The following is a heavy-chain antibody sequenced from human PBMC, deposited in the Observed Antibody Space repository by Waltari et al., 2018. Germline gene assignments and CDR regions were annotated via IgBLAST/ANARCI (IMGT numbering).Heavy chain of an antibody. V-gene: IGHV3-48*04. CDR1: GFTFSSYS. Sequence: EVQLVESGGGLVQPGGSLRLSCAASGFTFSSYSMHWVRQAPGKGLEWVSYISSSSSTIYYADSVKGRFTISRDNAKNSLYLQMNSLRAEDTAVYYCARAVVAAAFDIWGQGTMVTVSS. J-gene: IGHJ3*02. CDR3: ARAVVAAAFDI. CDR2: ISSSSSTI. D-gene: IGHD2-15*01.